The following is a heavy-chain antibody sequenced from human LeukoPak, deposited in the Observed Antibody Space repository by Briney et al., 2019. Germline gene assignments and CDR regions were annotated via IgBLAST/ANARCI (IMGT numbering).Heavy chain of an antibody. CDR3: ARDLIEDGMDV. V-gene: IGHV1-3*01. CDR2: INAGNGNT. J-gene: IGHJ6*02. Sequence: ASVKVSCKASGYTFTIYAMHWVRQAPGQRLEWMGWINAGNGNTKYSQKFQGRVTITRDTSASTAYMELSSLRSEDTAVYYCARDLIEDGMDVWGQGTTVTVSS. D-gene: IGHD2/OR15-2a*01. CDR1: GYTFTIYA.